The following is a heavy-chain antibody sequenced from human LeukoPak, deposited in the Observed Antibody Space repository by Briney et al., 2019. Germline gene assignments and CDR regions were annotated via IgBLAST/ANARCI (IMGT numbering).Heavy chain of an antibody. J-gene: IGHJ4*02. CDR3: ARVHHPVSGPPDY. CDR2: IYYSGST. V-gene: IGHV4-59*01. Sequence: TSETLSLTCTVSGGSISSYYWSWIRQPPGKGLEWIGYIYYSGSTNYNPSLKSRVTISVDTSKNQFSLKLSSVTAADTAVYYCARVHHPVSGPPDYWGQGTLVTVSS. D-gene: IGHD1-26*01. CDR1: GGSISSYY.